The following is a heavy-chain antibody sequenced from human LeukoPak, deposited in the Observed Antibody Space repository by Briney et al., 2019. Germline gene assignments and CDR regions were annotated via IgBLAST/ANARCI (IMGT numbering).Heavy chain of an antibody. J-gene: IGHJ4*02. CDR1: GYSISSGYY. V-gene: IGHV4-61*01. CDR3: ARADFWSGYYNYFDY. Sequence: SETLSLTCAVSGYSISSGYYWGWIRQPPGKGLEWIGYIYYSGSTNYNPSLKSRVTISVDTSKNQFSLKLSSVTAADTAVYYCARADFWSGYYNYFDYWGQGTLVTVSS. CDR2: IYYSGST. D-gene: IGHD3-3*01.